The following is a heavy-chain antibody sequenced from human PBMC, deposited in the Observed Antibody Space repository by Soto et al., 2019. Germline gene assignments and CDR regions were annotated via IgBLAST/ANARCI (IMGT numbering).Heavy chain of an antibody. CDR3: ARDLTAVGTRGKWWIDYYGTDV. D-gene: IGHD2-15*01. CDR1: GIIFSSYI. Sequence: PRGPLRLSCAASGIIFSSYIMNLVRHALRKALEWVSSITSRSSYKSYADSVKGRFTISRDNAKNSLYLQINSLRAEDTAVYYCARDLTAVGTRGKWWIDYYGTDVWGQGTTVTVSS. V-gene: IGHV3-21*01. J-gene: IGHJ6*02. CDR2: ITSRSSYK.